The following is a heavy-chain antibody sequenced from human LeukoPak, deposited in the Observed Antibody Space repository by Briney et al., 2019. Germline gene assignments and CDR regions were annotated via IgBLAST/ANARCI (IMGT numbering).Heavy chain of an antibody. V-gene: IGHV3-21*01. D-gene: IGHD3-10*01. CDR1: GFTFSSYS. Sequence: GGSLRLSCAASGFTFSSYSMNWVRQAPGKGLEWVSSITSSSSYIYYADSVKGRFTISRDNAKNSLYLQMNSLRAEDTAVYYCARGFQDSGSYSPYYFEYWGQGTLVTVSS. CDR2: ITSSSSYI. J-gene: IGHJ4*02. CDR3: ARGFQDSGSYSPYYFEY.